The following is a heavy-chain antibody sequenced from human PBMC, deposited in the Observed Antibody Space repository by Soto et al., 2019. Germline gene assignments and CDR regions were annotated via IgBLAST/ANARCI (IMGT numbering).Heavy chain of an antibody. D-gene: IGHD3-10*01. J-gene: IGHJ6*02. Sequence: SETLSLTSAVYGGSFSGYYWSWIRQPPGKGLEWIGEINHSGSTNYNPSLKSRVTISVDTSKNQFSLKLSSVTAADTAVYYCARGRVFDGSRSYLMGGLYGMAVCCQGITV. CDR1: GGSFSGYY. V-gene: IGHV4-34*01. CDR2: INHSGST. CDR3: ARGRVFDGSRSYLMGGLYGMAV.